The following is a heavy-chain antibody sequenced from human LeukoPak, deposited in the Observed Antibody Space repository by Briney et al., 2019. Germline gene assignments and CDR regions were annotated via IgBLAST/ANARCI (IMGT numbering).Heavy chain of an antibody. CDR3: IVFGDSNH. J-gene: IGHJ5*02. V-gene: IGHV3-30*14. D-gene: IGHD4-17*01. Sequence: GGSLRLSCAASGFTFRNYVIHWVRQAPGKGLEWVAVTSSDLNVKLYADSVKGRFTISRDNSKNTLYLQINSLRVEDTAVYYCIVFGDSNHWGQGTLVTVSS. CDR2: TSSDLNVK. CDR1: GFTFRNYV.